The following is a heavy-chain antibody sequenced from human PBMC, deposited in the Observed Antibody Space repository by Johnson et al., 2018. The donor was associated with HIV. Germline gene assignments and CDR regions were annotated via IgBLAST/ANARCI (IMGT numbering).Heavy chain of an antibody. J-gene: IGHJ3*02. D-gene: IGHD3-3*01. CDR2: IKRKNDGGTT. Sequence: VQLVESGGGVVRPGGSLRLSCAASGFTFSNAWMNWVRQAPGKGLEWVGRIKRKNDGGTTDYAAPVKGRFNISRDDSKNTLYLQMTSLTTEDTAVYYCTTVLQFLEWNKNDAFDIWGQGTMVTVSS. CDR3: TTVLQFLEWNKNDAFDI. CDR1: GFTFSNAW. V-gene: IGHV3-15*01.